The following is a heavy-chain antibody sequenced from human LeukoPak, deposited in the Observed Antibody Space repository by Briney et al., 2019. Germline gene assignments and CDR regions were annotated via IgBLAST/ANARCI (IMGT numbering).Heavy chain of an antibody. CDR2: IKSASDGGTT. Sequence: GGSLRLSCTASGFTFTNAWMTWLRHAPGKGRVWFGRIKSASDGGTTDYPAPVKGRFTSSSDDSKNTLYLQMDSLNSEDSAVYYCTTEYYYDRSGSLFYFDYWGQGSLVTVSS. D-gene: IGHD3-22*01. V-gene: IGHV3-15*01. CDR1: GFTFTNAW. CDR3: TTEYYYDRSGSLFYFDY. J-gene: IGHJ4*02.